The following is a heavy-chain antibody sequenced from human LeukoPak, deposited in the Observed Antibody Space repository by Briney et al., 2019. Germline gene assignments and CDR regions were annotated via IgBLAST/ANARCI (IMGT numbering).Heavy chain of an antibody. Sequence: SVKVSCKASGGTFSSYAISWVRQAPGQGLEWMGGIIPIFGTANYAQKFQGRVTITADKSTTTAYMELSSLRSEDTAVYYCARAIYYDVMTGYYDYYSYYMDVWGDGTTVTVSS. J-gene: IGHJ6*03. CDR2: IIPIFGTA. CDR1: GGTFSSYA. D-gene: IGHD3-9*01. CDR3: ARAIYYDVMTGYYDYYSYYMDV. V-gene: IGHV1-69*06.